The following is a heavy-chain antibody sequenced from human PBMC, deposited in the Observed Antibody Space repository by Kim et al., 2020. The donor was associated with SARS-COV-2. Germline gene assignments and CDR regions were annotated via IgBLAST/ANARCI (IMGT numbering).Heavy chain of an antibody. D-gene: IGHD5-12*01. Sequence: SETLSLTCTVSGGSISSSSYYWGWIRQPPGKGLEWIGSIYYSGSTYYNPSLKSRVTISVDTSKNQFSLKLSSVTAADTAVYYCAPYPLARPYNWFAPWGQGTLVTVSS. V-gene: IGHV4-39*07. CDR1: GGSISSSSYY. J-gene: IGHJ5*02. CDR3: APYPLARPYNWFAP. CDR2: IYYSGST.